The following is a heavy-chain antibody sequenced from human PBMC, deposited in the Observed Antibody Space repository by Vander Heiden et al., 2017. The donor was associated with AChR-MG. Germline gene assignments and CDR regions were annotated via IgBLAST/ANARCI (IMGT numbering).Heavy chain of an antibody. CDR2: FDPEDGET. Sequence: QGQRVQSGAEVKKPGAAVKASCKVPGYTLTESSMHWVRQAPGKGLEWMGGFDPEDGETIYAQKFQGRVTMTEDTSTDTAYMELSSLRSEDTAVYYCAPLKVHGSGSYYNRWCGFDPWGQGTLVTVSS. CDR1: GYTLTESS. CDR3: APLKVHGSGSYYNRWCGFDP. V-gene: IGHV1-24*01. J-gene: IGHJ5*02. D-gene: IGHD3-10*01.